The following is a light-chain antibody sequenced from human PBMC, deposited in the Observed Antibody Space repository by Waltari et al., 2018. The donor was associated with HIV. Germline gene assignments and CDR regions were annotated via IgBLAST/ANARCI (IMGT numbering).Light chain of an antibody. J-gene: IGLJ3*02. Sequence: SYVLTQPPSVSVDPGETARITCGGTNIGSKSVQWYQQKPGQAPVLVIYDANDRPSGFPGRFPGSSSGNTATLTISRVEAGDEADYYCQVWDTTTDQGVFGGGTELAVL. V-gene: IGLV3-21*04. CDR3: QVWDTTTDQGV. CDR2: DAN. CDR1: NIGSKS.